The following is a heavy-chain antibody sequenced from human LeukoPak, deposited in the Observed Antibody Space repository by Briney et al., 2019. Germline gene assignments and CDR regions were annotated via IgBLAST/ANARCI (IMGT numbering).Heavy chain of an antibody. Sequence: PGESLKISCRGSEYTFTSYWIAWVRQMPGKGLEWMGIIYPADSDTRYSPSFQGQVTISADKSISTAYLQWSSLKASDTAMYYCARSQGYCSGGSCLQGDWFDPWGRGTLVTVSS. J-gene: IGHJ5*02. CDR3: ARSQGYCSGGSCLQGDWFDP. D-gene: IGHD2-15*01. CDR2: IYPADSDT. V-gene: IGHV5-51*01. CDR1: EYTFTSYW.